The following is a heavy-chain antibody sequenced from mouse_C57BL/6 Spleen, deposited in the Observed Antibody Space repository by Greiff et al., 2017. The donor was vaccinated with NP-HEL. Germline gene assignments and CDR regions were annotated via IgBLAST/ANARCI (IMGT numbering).Heavy chain of an antibody. CDR1: GFSLTSYG. CDR3: ARRRVYGNYEDYAMDY. V-gene: IGHV2-2*01. J-gene: IGHJ4*01. Sequence: VQLQQSGPGLVQPSQSLSITCTVSGFSLTSYGVHWVRQSPGKGLEWLGVIWSGGSTDYNAAFISRLSISKDNSKSQVFFKMNSLQADDTAIYYCARRRVYGNYEDYAMDYWGQGTSVTVSS. CDR2: IWSGGST. D-gene: IGHD2-1*01.